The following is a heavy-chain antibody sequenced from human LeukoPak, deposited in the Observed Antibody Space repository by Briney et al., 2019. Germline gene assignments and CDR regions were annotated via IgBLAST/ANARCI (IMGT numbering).Heavy chain of an antibody. V-gene: IGHV3-9*01. D-gene: IGHD6-19*01. CDR1: GFTFSSYT. J-gene: IGHJ4*02. CDR3: AKSGLGAVAGRQYYFDY. CDR2: ISWNSGSI. Sequence: GGSLRLSCAASGFTFSSYTINWVRQAPGKGLEWVSGISWNSGSIGYADSVKGRFTIFRDNAKNSLYLQMNSLRAEDTALYYCAKSGLGAVAGRQYYFDYWGQGTLVTVSS.